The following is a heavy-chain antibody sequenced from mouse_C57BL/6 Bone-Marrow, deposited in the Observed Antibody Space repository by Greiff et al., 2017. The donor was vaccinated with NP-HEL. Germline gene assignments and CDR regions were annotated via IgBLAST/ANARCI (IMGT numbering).Heavy chain of an antibody. D-gene: IGHD1-1*01. CDR1: GFNIKDDY. CDR3: TLYYGSIYYAMDY. CDR2: IDPENGDT. J-gene: IGHJ4*01. V-gene: IGHV14-4*01. Sequence: VQLQQSGAELVRPGASVKLSCTASGFNIKDDYMHWVKQRPEQGLEWIGWIDPENGDTEYASKFQGKATITADTSSNTAYLHLSSLTSEDTAVYYCTLYYGSIYYAMDYWGQGTSVTVSS.